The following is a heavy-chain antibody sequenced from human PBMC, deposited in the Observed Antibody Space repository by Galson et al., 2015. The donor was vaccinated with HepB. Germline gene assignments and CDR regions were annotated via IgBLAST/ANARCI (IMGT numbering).Heavy chain of an antibody. CDR2: ISYDGRNK. CDR1: GFTFISSS. D-gene: IGHD5-24*01. V-gene: IGHV3-30*18. J-gene: IGHJ4*02. CDR3: AKDARDGYNLRVALEV. Sequence: SLRLSCAASGFTFISSSMHWVRRAPGKGLEWVAIISYDGRNKYYDNSVTIRFTISRDNSKNTLHLQMNSMTAEDTAVYYCAKDARDGYNLRVALEVRGQGTLVTVPA.